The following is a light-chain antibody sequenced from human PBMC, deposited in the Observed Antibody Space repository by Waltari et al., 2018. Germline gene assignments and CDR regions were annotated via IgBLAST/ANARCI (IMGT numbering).Light chain of an antibody. CDR1: QRLSSY. CDR2: KTS. V-gene: IGKV1-5*03. Sequence: DIQMTQSPSTLSASVGDRVTIICRASQRLSSYLAWYQQKPGKAPKLLIYKTSSLETGVPSSFSGTGSGTEFTLTISSLQSDDIATYYCQQYNSYPFTFGPGTKVDIK. J-gene: IGKJ3*01. CDR3: QQYNSYPFT.